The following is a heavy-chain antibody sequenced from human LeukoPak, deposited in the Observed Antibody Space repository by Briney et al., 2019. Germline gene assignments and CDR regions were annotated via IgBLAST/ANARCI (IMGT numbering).Heavy chain of an antibody. J-gene: IGHJ3*02. CDR2: ISSSSIYT. D-gene: IGHD3-22*01. CDR1: GFTFSDYH. V-gene: IGHV3-11*05. CDR3: ARVGIVVATFDI. Sequence: GGSLRLSCAASGFTFSDYHMGWIRQAPGKGLEWVSYISSSSIYTESADSVKGRFTISRDNAKNSLSLHMNSLRAEDTAVYYCARVGIVVATFDIWGQGTVVTVSS.